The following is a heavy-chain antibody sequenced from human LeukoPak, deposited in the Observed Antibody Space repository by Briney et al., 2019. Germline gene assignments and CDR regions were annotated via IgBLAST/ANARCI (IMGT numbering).Heavy chain of an antibody. CDR3: ARDNRDWAFDY. V-gene: IGHV3-30*02. CDR1: GFTFSTYG. CDR2: INDKGVDK. Sequence: GGSLRLSCAASGFTFSTYGMHWVRQAPGKGLEWVAFINDKGVDKNYADSVKGRFTISRDNSKNTLVLQMNSLRSEDTAVYFCARDNRDWAFDYWGQGTLVTVSS. D-gene: IGHD2-21*02. J-gene: IGHJ4*02.